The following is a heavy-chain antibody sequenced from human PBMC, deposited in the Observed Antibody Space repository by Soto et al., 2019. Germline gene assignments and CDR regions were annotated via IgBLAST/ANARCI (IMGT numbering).Heavy chain of an antibody. CDR1: GFTFSNTW. Sequence: VKLVESGGGLVKPGGSLRLSCAASGFTFSNTWMNWVRQAPGKGLEWVGLVKGKTDGGTTEYSAPVKGRFTISRDDSKNTLYLQVNSLETEDTAIYYCTTGGRGSSGLWGTYHYYGMDVWGLGTTVTVS. J-gene: IGHJ6*02. D-gene: IGHD3-16*02. CDR2: VKGKTDGGTT. CDR3: TTGGRGSSGLWGTYHYYGMDV. V-gene: IGHV3-15*07.